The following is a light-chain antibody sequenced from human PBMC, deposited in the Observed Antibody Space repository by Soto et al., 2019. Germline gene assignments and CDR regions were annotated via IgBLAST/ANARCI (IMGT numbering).Light chain of an antibody. V-gene: IGLV2-8*01. CDR2: EVS. Sequence: QSALTQPPSASGSPGQSVTISCTGTSSDVGGYNYVSWYQQHPGKAPKLMISEVSKRPSGGPDRFSGSKSGNTASLTVSGLQAEDEADYYCSSFAGKNNLVFGGGTKLTVL. J-gene: IGLJ2*01. CDR1: SSDVGGYNY. CDR3: SSFAGKNNLV.